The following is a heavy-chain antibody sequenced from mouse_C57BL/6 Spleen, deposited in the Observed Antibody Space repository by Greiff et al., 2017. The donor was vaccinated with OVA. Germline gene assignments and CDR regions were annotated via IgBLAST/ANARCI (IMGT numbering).Heavy chain of an antibody. J-gene: IGHJ3*01. Sequence: VKLVESGPGILQSSQTLSLTCSFSGFSLSPSGMGVSWIRQPSGKGLEWLAHIYWDDDKRYNPSLKSRLTISKDTSRNQVFLKITSVDTADTATYYCAFYDYDGGFAYWGQGTLVTVSA. V-gene: IGHV8-12*01. CDR2: IYWDDDK. D-gene: IGHD2-4*01. CDR3: AFYDYDGGFAY. CDR1: GFSLSPSGMG.